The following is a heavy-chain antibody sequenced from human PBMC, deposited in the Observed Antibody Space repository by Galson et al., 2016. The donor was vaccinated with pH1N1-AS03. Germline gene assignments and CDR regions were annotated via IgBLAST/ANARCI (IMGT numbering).Heavy chain of an antibody. V-gene: IGHV6-1*01. CDR1: GDSVSSNIDA. Sequence: CAISGDSVSSNIDAWNWIRQSPSGGLEWLGRTYWRSKWYNDYAVSVKSRITINPDTSKNQFSLKLNSVTAADAAMYYCATGLGWTADDWGQGTLVTVSS. J-gene: IGHJ4*02. CDR3: ATGLGWTADD. CDR2: TYWRSKWYN. D-gene: IGHD4-23*01.